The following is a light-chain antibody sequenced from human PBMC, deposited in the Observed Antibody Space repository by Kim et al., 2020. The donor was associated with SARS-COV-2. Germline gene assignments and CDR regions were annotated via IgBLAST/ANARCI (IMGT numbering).Light chain of an antibody. CDR1: QGQKIS. J-gene: IGKJ3*01. V-gene: IGKV1-17*03. CDR3: LQYKSYDFT. CDR2: AAS. Sequence: SACGGSRVTMTCQAGQGQKISRTWFAQRSGKVPERLIYAASSWQSGVRTRFSGSGSGTQFTLKMSSLVPEDCAAYYCLQYKSYDFTGGPGT.